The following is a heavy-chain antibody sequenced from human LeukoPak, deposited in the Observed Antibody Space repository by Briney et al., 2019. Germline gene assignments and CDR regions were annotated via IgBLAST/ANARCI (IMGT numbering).Heavy chain of an antibody. CDR2: IYYSGST. J-gene: IGHJ6*03. CDR1: GGSISSYY. D-gene: IGHD3-22*01. V-gene: IGHV4-59*01. CDR3: ARGHRYYYDSSGYYRAYYYYYMDV. Sequence: SETLSLTCTVSGGSISSYYWSWIRQPPGKGLEWIGYIYYSGSTNYNPSLKSRVTISVDTSKNQFSLKLSSVTAADTAVYYCARGHRYYYDSSGYYRAYYYYYMDVWGKGTTVPVSS.